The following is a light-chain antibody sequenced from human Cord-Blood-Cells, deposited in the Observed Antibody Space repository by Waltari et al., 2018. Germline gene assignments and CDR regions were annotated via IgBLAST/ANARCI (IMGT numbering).Light chain of an antibody. CDR2: EAT. CDR1: QDIDDA. J-gene: IGKJ2*01. V-gene: IGKV5-2*01. Sequence: DTTPTQSPAFMSATPGDKVNISCKSSQDIDDAMNCYQQKPGEADIFIIQEATSLVLRISPLFSGGRHGTDFTRTINNIESEDAAYYFCLQNDNFPYTFGQGTTLEIK. CDR3: LQNDNFPYT.